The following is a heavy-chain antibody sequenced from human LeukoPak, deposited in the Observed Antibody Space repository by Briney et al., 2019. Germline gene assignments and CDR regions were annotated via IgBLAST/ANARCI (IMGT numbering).Heavy chain of an antibody. CDR1: RCTFSNYA. D-gene: IGHD1-26*01. CDR2: IGGSGYPT. J-gene: IGHJ4*02. CDR3: AKIKSSGSYDYFDY. Sequence: GGSLRLSCAASRCTFSNYAMTWVRQAPGKGLEWVSTIGGSGYPTYYADSVKGRFTISRDNSKNTLYLQMNSLRAEDTAVYYCAKIKSSGSYDYFDYWGQGTLVTVSS. V-gene: IGHV3-23*01.